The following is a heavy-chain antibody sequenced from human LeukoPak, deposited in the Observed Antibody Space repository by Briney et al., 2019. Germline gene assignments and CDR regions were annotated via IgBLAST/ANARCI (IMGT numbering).Heavy chain of an antibody. J-gene: IGHJ4*02. CDR1: GFTFSSYG. CDR2: ISYDGSNK. CDR3: AKSGYDSNMGDY. D-gene: IGHD3-22*01. Sequence: GGSLRLSCAASGFTFSSYGMHWVRQAPGKGMEWVAVISYDGSNKYYADSVKGRFTISRDNSKNTLYLQMNSLRAEDTAVYYCAKSGYDSNMGDYWGQGTLVTVSS. V-gene: IGHV3-30*18.